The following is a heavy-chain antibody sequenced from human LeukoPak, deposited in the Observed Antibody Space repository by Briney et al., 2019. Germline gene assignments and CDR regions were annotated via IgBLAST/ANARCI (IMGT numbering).Heavy chain of an antibody. CDR3: ARADTPRDAFDI. D-gene: IGHD5-18*01. CDR1: GFTFSSYA. V-gene: IGHV3-30*04. J-gene: IGHJ3*02. Sequence: PGGSLRLSCAASGFTFSSYAMHWVRQTPGKGLEWVAVISYDGSNKYYADSVKGRFTISRDNSKNTLYLQMNSLRAEDTAVYYCARADTPRDAFDIWGQGTMVTVSS. CDR2: ISYDGSNK.